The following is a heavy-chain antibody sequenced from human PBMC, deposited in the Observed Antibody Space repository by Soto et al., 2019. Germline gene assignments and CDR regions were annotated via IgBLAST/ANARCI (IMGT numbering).Heavy chain of an antibody. J-gene: IGHJ4*01. Sequence: SETLSLTCTVSGGSISNFYWSWIRQPPGKGLEWIGYIFYTGITNYNPSLKSRVTISVDTSKNQFSLNLSSVTAADTAVYYCASTSTSFYDDSGYRHCGHGTLVTVSS. CDR3: ASTSTSFYDDSGYRH. CDR1: GGSISNFY. V-gene: IGHV4-59*01. D-gene: IGHD3-22*01. CDR2: IFYTGIT.